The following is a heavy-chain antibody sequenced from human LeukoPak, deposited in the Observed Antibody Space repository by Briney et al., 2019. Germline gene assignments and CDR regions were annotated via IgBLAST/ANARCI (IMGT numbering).Heavy chain of an antibody. CDR3: ARGDCGSGSYRYFDY. J-gene: IGHJ4*02. D-gene: IGHD3-10*01. V-gene: IGHV4-61*02. CDR2: IYPSGTN. Sequence: PSETLSLTCTVSGGSVSSGSYYSSWIRQPAGKGLEWIGRIYLTGSTIYPSGTNHYHPSLKTRVTISVDTSKNQFSLKVESVTAADAAVYYCARGDCGSGSYRYFDYWGQGTLVTVSS. CDR1: GGSVSSGSYY.